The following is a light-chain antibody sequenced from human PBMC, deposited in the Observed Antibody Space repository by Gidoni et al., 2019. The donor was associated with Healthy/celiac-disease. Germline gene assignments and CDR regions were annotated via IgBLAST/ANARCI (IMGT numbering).Light chain of an antibody. Sequence: DLQMTPSPSTLSASVGDRVTITCRASQSISSWLAWYQQKPGKAPKLLIYKASSLESGVPSRFSGSGSGTEFTLTISSLQPDDFATYYCQQYNSYSALTFGGGTKVEIK. V-gene: IGKV1-5*03. J-gene: IGKJ4*01. CDR2: KAS. CDR1: QSISSW. CDR3: QQYNSYSALT.